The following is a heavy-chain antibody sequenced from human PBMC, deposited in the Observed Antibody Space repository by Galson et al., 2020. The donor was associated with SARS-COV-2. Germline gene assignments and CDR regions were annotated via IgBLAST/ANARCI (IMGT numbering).Heavy chain of an antibody. Sequence: GESLKISCAASGFTFDDYTMHWARQAPGKGLEWVSLINWSGGNTHYADSLKGRFTISRDNSKSSLYLQMSSLRPEDTALYYCALGGGYAYDTFDFWGRGTMVTVTS. CDR3: ALGGGYAYDTFDF. V-gene: IGHV3-43D*03. CDR2: INWSGGNT. J-gene: IGHJ3*01. D-gene: IGHD5-12*01. CDR1: GFTFDDYT.